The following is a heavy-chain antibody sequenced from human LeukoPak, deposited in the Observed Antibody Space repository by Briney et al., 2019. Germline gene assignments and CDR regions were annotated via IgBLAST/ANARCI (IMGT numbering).Heavy chain of an antibody. CDR1: GFTFSTYG. Sequence: GGSLRLSCAASGFTFSTYGMHWVRQAPGKGLEWVAFIRYDGSNKYHADSVKGRFTISRDNSKNTLYLQMNSLRPEDTAVYYCAKPGYCSGGSCSPEFDYWGQGTLVTVSS. J-gene: IGHJ4*02. V-gene: IGHV3-30*02. CDR2: IRYDGSNK. D-gene: IGHD2-15*01. CDR3: AKPGYCSGGSCSPEFDY.